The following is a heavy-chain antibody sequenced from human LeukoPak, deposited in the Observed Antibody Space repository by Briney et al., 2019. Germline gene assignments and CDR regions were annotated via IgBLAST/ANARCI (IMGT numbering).Heavy chain of an antibody. CDR1: GGSFSGYY. J-gene: IGHJ4*02. CDR2: INHSGST. D-gene: IGHD6-6*01. Sequence: SETLSLTCAVYGGSFSGYYWSWIRQPPGKGLEWIGEINHSGSTNYNPSLKSRVTISVDTSKNQFSLKLSSVTAADTAVYYCANSNAFTASSPMDWGQGTLVTVSS. CDR3: ANSNAFTASSPMD. V-gene: IGHV4-34*01.